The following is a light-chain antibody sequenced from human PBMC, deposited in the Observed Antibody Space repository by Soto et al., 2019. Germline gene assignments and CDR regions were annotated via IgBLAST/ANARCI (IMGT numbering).Light chain of an antibody. V-gene: IGKV3-15*01. Sequence: EIVMTQSPATLSVSPGERATLSCRASQSVSSNLAWYQQKPGQAPRLLIYGASTRATGIPARFSGSGSGTEFTLTISRLEAEDSAVYYCRQYGSSPGTFGQGTKVDIK. CDR1: QSVSSN. CDR2: GAS. CDR3: RQYGSSPGT. J-gene: IGKJ1*01.